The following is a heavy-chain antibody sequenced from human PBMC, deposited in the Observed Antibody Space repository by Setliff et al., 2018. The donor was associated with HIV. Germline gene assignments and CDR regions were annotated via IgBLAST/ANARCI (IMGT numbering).Heavy chain of an antibody. V-gene: IGHV3-66*02. Sequence: GSLRLSCAASGFTVSTNYMSWVRQAPGQGLEWVSTIYSGGDTYHADSVKGRFTLSRDDSKNTLYLQMNSLRPEDTAVYYCAKPRLYNSALEYWGQGTRVTVSS. D-gene: IGHD3-22*01. CDR2: IYSGGDT. CDR3: AKPRLYNSALEY. CDR1: GFTVSTNY. J-gene: IGHJ4*02.